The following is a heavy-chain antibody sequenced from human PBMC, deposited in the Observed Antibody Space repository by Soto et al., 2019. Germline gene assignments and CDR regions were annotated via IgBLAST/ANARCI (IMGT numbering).Heavy chain of an antibody. V-gene: IGHV1-46*01. D-gene: IGHD1-26*01. Sequence: ASVKVSCKASGYTFTSYYMHWVRQAPGQGLEWMGIINPSGGSTNYAQKFQGRVTMTRDTSTSTVYMELSSLRSEDTAVYYCARSHYYGTYYYYGMDVWGQGTTVTVSS. CDR1: GYTFTSYY. CDR3: ARSHYYGTYYYYGMDV. CDR2: INPSGGST. J-gene: IGHJ6*02.